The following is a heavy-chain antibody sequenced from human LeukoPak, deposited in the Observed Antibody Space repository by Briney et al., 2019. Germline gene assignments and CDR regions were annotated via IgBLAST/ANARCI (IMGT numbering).Heavy chain of an antibody. CDR3: ARVGLRYLDWLLSRDSYDAFDI. V-gene: IGHV3-21*01. CDR2: ISSSSSYI. CDR1: GFTFSSYA. Sequence: PGGSLRLSCAASGFTFSSYAMSWVRQAPGKGLEWVSSISSSSSYIYYADSVKGRFTISRDNAKNSLYLQMNSLRAEDTAVYYCARVGLRYLDWLLSRDSYDAFDIWGQGTMVTVSS. J-gene: IGHJ3*02. D-gene: IGHD3-9*01.